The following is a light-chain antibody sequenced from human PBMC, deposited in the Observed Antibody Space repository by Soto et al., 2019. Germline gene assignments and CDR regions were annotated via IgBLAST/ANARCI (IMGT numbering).Light chain of an antibody. V-gene: IGKV3-15*01. CDR1: QSVSSK. J-gene: IGKJ4*01. CDR3: QQYNDWLRT. CDR2: GAS. Sequence: EILMTQSPATLSVSPGERATLSCRASQSVSSKLAWYQQKPGQAPRLLIYGASTRATGVPARFSGSGSGTEFTLTISSLQSEDFAVYYCQQYNDWLRTFGGGTKVEIK.